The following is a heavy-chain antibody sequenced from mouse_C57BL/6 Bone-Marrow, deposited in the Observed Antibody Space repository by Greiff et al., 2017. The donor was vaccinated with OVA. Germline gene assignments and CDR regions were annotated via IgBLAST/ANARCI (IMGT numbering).Heavy chain of an antibody. CDR1: GFTFSSYA. CDR3: ARDGSYYGRDFDY. Sequence: EVQVVESGGGLVKPGGSLKLSCAASGFTFSSYAMSWVSQTPEKRLEWVATISDGGSYTYYPDNVKGRVTISRDNAKNNLYLQMSQLKSEDTAMYYCARDGSYYGRDFDYWGQGTTLTVSS. V-gene: IGHV5-4*01. CDR2: ISDGGSYT. D-gene: IGHD1-1*01. J-gene: IGHJ2*01.